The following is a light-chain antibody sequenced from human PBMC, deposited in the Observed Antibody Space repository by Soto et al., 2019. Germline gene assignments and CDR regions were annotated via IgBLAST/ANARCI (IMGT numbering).Light chain of an antibody. CDR1: QSISIW. CDR2: KAS. V-gene: IGKV1-5*03. CDR3: QQYHGYPWT. J-gene: IGKJ1*01. Sequence: DIQMTQSPSTLSASVGDRVTITCRASQSISIWLAWYQQKPGKAPKLLIYKASSLESGVPSRFSGSGSGTEFTLTISSLQPDDFAAYYCQQYHGYPWTFSQGTKVEIK.